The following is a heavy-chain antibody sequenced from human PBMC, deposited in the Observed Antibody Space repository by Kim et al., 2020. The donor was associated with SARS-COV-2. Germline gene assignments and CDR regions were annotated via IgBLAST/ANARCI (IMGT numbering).Heavy chain of an antibody. CDR3: ARGRYCSGGSCYLNWFDP. CDR2: INHSGST. D-gene: IGHD2-15*01. V-gene: IGHV4-34*01. Sequence: SETLSLTCAVYGGSFSGYYWSWIRQPPGKGLEWIGEINHSGSTNYNPSLKSRVTISVDTSKNQFSLKLSSVTAADTAVYYCARGRYCSGGSCYLNWFDPWGQGTLVTVSS. CDR1: GGSFSGYY. J-gene: IGHJ5*02.